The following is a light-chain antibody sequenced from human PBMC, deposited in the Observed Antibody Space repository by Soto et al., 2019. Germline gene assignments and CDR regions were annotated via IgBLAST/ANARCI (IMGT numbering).Light chain of an antibody. CDR1: SSDVGGYNF. CDR2: EVT. V-gene: IGLV2-14*01. J-gene: IGLJ2*01. CDR3: SSYTGSGTLI. Sequence: QSALTQPASVSGSPGQSITISCTGTSSDVGGYNFVSWYQQQPGKAPKLMVYEVTNRPSGVSYRFSGSKSGNTASLTISGLQAEDEADYFFSSYTGSGTLIFGGGTQLTVL.